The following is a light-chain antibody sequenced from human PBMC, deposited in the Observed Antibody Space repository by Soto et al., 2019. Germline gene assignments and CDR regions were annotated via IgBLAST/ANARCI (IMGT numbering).Light chain of an antibody. V-gene: IGKV3-15*01. Sequence: EIVMTQSPATLSVSPGERATLSCRASQSVSSNLAWYQQKPGQAPRLLIYGASTRATVIPARFSGSGSGTEFTLTISSLKSADFAVYYCQQYNNWPLTFGKGTNLEIK. CDR1: QSVSSN. CDR2: GAS. J-gene: IGKJ2*01. CDR3: QQYNNWPLT.